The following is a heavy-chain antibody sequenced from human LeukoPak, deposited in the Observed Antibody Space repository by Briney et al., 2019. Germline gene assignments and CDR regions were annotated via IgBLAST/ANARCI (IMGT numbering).Heavy chain of an antibody. Sequence: GGSLRLSCAASGFTFSSYAMHRVRQAPGKGLEWVAVISYDGSNKYYADSVKGRFTISRDNSKNTLYLQMNSLRAEDTAVYYCARPYYYDSSGLYYWGQGTLVTVSS. V-gene: IGHV3-30-3*01. CDR3: ARPYYYDSSGLYY. J-gene: IGHJ4*02. D-gene: IGHD3-22*01. CDR1: GFTFSSYA. CDR2: ISYDGSNK.